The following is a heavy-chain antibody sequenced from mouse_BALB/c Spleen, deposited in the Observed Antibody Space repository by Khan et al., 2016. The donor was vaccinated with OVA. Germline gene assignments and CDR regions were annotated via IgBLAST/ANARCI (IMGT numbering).Heavy chain of an antibody. CDR2: ISYSGGT. J-gene: IGHJ2*01. V-gene: IGHV3-2*02. CDR1: GYSITSGYA. Sequence: EVQLVESGPGLVKPSQSLSLTCTVTGYSITSGYAWNWIRQFPGNKLEWMGYISYSGGTSYNPSLKSRISITRDTSKNQFFLKFHSVTTENTATYYCARGNYYGYYVDYWGQGTPLTVSS. D-gene: IGHD1-1*01. CDR3: ARGNYYGYYVDY.